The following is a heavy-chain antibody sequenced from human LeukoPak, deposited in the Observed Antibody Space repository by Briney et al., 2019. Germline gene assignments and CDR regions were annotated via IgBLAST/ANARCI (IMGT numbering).Heavy chain of an antibody. D-gene: IGHD6-19*01. CDR2: INPNSGGT. Sequence: GASVKVSCKASGYTFTGYYMHWVRQAPGQGLEWMGWINPNSGGTNYAQKFQGRVTMTRDTSISTAYMELSRLRSDDTAVYYCARTRAIAVAPLGYWGQGTLVTVSS. V-gene: IGHV1-2*02. CDR1: GYTFTGYY. J-gene: IGHJ4*02. CDR3: ARTRAIAVAPLGY.